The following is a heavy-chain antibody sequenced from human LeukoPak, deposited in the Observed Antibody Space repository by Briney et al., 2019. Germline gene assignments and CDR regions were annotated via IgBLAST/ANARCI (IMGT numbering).Heavy chain of an antibody. CDR2: ITSTSTYI. Sequence: GGSLRLSCAASGFTFSSYNMNWVRQAPGKGLEWVSTITSTSTYIAYVDSVKGRFTISRDNADNSLYLQMNSLRDYDTAVYYCAKERPHGMDVWGQGTSVTVSS. CDR3: AKERPHGMDV. CDR1: GFTFSSYN. J-gene: IGHJ6*02. D-gene: IGHD6-6*01. V-gene: IGHV3-21*01.